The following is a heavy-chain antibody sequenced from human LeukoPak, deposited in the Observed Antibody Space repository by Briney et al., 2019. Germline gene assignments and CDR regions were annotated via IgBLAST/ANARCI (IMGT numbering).Heavy chain of an antibody. V-gene: IGHV3-23*01. CDR2: ICGSIIST. J-gene: IGHJ4*02. D-gene: IGHD2-15*01. Sequence: GGSLRLSCAASGFTFSSDWMIWVRQAPGKGLEWVSGICGSIISTYYADSVKGRFTISRDNSKNTLYLQMNSLRAEDTAVYYCAKDQLNRFCSGGSCSITHDYWGQGTLVTVSS. CDR1: GFTFSSDW. CDR3: AKDQLNRFCSGGSCSITHDY.